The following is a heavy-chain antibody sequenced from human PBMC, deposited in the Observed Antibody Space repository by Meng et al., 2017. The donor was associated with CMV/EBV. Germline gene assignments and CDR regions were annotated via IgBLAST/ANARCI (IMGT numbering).Heavy chain of an antibody. Sequence: ASVKVSCKASGYTFTSYDINWVRQATGQGLEWMGWMNPNSGNTGYAQKFQGRVTMTRNTSISTAYMELSSLRSEDTAVYYCARGGRGYSYGYYYYYGMDVWGQGTTVTVSS. CDR2: MNPNSGNT. CDR1: GYTFTSYD. V-gene: IGHV1-8*01. J-gene: IGHJ6*02. CDR3: ARGGRGYSYGYYYYYGMDV. D-gene: IGHD5-18*01.